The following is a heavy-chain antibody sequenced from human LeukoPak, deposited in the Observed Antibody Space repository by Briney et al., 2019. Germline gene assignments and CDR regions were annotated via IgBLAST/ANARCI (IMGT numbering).Heavy chain of an antibody. V-gene: IGHV3-43*01. J-gene: IGHJ4*02. D-gene: IGHD3-3*01. CDR3: AKEASYDFWSGDHIDY. CDR1: GFTFDDYT. Sequence: GGSLRLSCAASGFTFDDYTMRWVRQAPGKGLEWVSLISWDGGSTYYAVSVKGRFTISRDNSKNSLYLQMNSLRTQDTNLYYCAKEASYDFWSGDHIDYWGEGALVTASS. CDR2: ISWDGGST.